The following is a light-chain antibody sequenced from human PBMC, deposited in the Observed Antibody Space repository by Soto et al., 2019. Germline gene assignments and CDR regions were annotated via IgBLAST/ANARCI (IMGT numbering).Light chain of an antibody. Sequence: QPVLTQPPSASASLGASVNLTCTLSSGHNSYAIAWHQQQPEKGPRYLMKLNSDGSHSKGDGIPDRFSGSSSGAERYLTISSLQSEDEADYYCQTWSTDIRVFGGGTKLTVL. CDR3: QTWSTDIRV. V-gene: IGLV4-69*01. CDR1: SGHNSYA. CDR2: LNSDGSH. J-gene: IGLJ3*02.